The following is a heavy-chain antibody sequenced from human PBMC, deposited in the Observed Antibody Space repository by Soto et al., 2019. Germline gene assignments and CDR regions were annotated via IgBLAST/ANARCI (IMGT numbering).Heavy chain of an antibody. J-gene: IGHJ5*02. V-gene: IGHV4-30-4*01. D-gene: IGHD3-22*01. Sequence: SETLSLTCTVSGGSISSGDYYWSWIRQPPGKGLEWIGYIYYSGSTYYNPSLKSRVTISVDTSKNQFSLKLSSVTAADTAVYYCARTSYDSSGTAADPWGQGTLVTVSS. CDR1: GGSISSGDYY. CDR3: ARTSYDSSGTAADP. CDR2: IYYSGST.